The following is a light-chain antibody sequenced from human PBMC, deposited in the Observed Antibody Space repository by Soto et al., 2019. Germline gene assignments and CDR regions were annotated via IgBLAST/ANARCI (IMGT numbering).Light chain of an antibody. CDR2: WAS. V-gene: IGKV4-1*01. CDR3: QQYYRTPLT. CDR1: QTLLYSSNNKNS. Sequence: DIVMTQSPDSLAVSLGERATINCKSSQTLLYSSNNKNSLAWYLQKPGQPPKLLIYWASTRDSGVPDRFRGSGSGTDFTLTISSLQPEDEDVYYCQQYYRTPLTFGGGTKVEIK. J-gene: IGKJ4*01.